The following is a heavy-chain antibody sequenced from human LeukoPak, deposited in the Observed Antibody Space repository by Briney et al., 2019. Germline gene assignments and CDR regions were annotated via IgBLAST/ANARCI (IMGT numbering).Heavy chain of an antibody. V-gene: IGHV3-23*01. J-gene: IGHJ6*02. Sequence: GGSLKLSCSASGFPFSTYAMNWVRQAPGKGLEWVSVITGSGGFTQYADSVKGRFTISRDNSKNTVYLQMNSLRAEDTAVYYCARGGSRYYYGMDVWGQGTTVTVSS. CDR2: ITGSGGFT. CDR1: GFPFSTYA. D-gene: IGHD5-12*01. CDR3: ARGGSRYYYGMDV.